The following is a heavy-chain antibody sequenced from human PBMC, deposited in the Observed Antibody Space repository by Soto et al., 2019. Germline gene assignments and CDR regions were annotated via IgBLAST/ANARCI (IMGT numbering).Heavy chain of an antibody. V-gene: IGHV4-31*11. Sequence: SETLSLTCAVSGGSINSGGYYWSWIRQRPGTGLEWIGNIYYSGSTYYNPSLKSRVTISLDTSKNQFSLILSSVTAADTAVYYCAKEEIAAADYYYYGMDVWGRGTTVTVSS. CDR3: AKEEIAAADYYYYGMDV. J-gene: IGHJ6*02. CDR1: GGSINSGGYY. D-gene: IGHD6-13*01. CDR2: IYYSGST.